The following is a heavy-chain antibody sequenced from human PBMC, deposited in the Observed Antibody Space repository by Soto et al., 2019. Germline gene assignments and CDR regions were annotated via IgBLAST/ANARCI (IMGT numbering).Heavy chain of an antibody. V-gene: IGHV4-4*07. J-gene: IGHJ4*02. D-gene: IGHD3-10*01. CDR3: ARDHHYSGSGDSNPFDS. CDR1: GGSINSFY. Sequence: QVQLQESGPGLVKPSETLSLTCTVSGGSINSFYWSWVRQPAGKGLEWIGRMYVTGSTNYNPSLKNRVSMSLDTSKNQFPLKLSSLTAADTAVYYCARDHHYSGSGDSNPFDSWGQGTLVTVSS. CDR2: MYVTGST.